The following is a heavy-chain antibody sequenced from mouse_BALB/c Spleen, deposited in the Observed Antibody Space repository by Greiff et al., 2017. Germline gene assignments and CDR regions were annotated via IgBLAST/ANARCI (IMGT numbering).Heavy chain of an antibody. D-gene: IGHD2-4*01. CDR2: IAPGSGST. CDR1: GYTFTSYW. J-gene: IGHJ4*01. Sequence: DLVKPGASVKLSCKASGYTFTSYWINSIKQRPGQGLEWIGRIAPGSGSTYYNEMFKGKATLTVDTSSSTAYIQLSSLSSEDSAVYFCARGDYDYDQSLYYAMDYWGQGTSVTVSS. V-gene: IGHV1S41*01. CDR3: ARGDYDYDQSLYYAMDY.